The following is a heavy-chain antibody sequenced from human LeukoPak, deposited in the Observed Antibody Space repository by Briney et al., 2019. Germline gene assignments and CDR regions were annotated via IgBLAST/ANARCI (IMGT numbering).Heavy chain of an antibody. CDR3: ARGPGKYYYYYGMDV. V-gene: IGHV4-34*01. CDR1: GGSFSGYY. J-gene: IGHJ6*02. Sequence: SETLSLTCAVYGGSFSGYYWSWIRQPPGKGLEWIGEINHSGSTNYNPSLKSRVTISVDTSKNQFSLKLSSVTAADAAVYYCARGPGKYYYYYGMDVWGQGTTVTVSS. CDR2: INHSGST.